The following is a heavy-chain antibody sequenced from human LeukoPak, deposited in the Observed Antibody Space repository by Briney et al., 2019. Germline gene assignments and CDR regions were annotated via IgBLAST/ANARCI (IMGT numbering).Heavy chain of an antibody. CDR1: GGSISSYY. Sequence: KPSETLSLTCTVSGGSISSYYWSWIRQPPGKGLEWIGWSYHRGSTSYNPSLKSRVAISVDTSKNQFSLQLNSVTPEDTAVYYCAKEDRTLGNPYYYGMDVWGQGTTVTVSS. V-gene: IGHV4-59*12. D-gene: IGHD3/OR15-3a*01. CDR2: SYHRGST. J-gene: IGHJ6*02. CDR3: AKEDRTLGNPYYYGMDV.